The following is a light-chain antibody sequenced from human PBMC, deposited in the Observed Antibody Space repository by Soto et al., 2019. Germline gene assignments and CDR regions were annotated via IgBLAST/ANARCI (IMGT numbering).Light chain of an antibody. CDR2: GND. J-gene: IGLJ1*01. CDR1: SSNIGAGYE. V-gene: IGLV1-40*01. CDR3: QSYDRGLTAYV. Sequence: QSVLTQPPSVSGAPGQRVTISCTWTSSNIGAGYEVHWYHQLPGTAPKFLVSGNDNRPSGFPDRLSASKSGTSGSLAITGLQSEDEGHYYCQSYDRGLTAYVFGTGTKLTVL.